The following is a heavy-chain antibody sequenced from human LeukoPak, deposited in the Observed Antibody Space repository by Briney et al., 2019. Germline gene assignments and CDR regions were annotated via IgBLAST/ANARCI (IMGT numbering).Heavy chain of an antibody. J-gene: IGHJ4*02. D-gene: IGHD3-10*01. Sequence: GGSLRLSCAASGFTVSSNYMSWVRQAPGKGLEWVSVIYSGGSTYYADSVKGRFTISRDNSKSTLYIQMNSLRAEDTAVYYCARARPKNMVRGLIMRRESRYYFDYWGQGTLVTVSS. CDR1: GFTVSSNY. CDR3: ARARPKNMVRGLIMRRESRYYFDY. V-gene: IGHV3-53*01. CDR2: IYSGGST.